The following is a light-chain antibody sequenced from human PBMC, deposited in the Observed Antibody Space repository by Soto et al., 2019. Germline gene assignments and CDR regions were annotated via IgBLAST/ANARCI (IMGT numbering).Light chain of an antibody. J-gene: IGKJ1*01. CDR2: GAF. Sequence: IVLTHSQVNLSVSPWERFTFSCRASQSVSSNLASYQQKPGQAPSLLIYGAFTRATGIPARFSGTGSGTEFTLTISSLQSEDFALYYCQQYNDWPLTFGQGTKVDIK. V-gene: IGKV3-15*01. CDR1: QSVSSN. CDR3: QQYNDWPLT.